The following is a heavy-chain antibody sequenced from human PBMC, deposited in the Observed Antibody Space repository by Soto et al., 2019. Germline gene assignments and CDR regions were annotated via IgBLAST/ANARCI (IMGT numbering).Heavy chain of an antibody. CDR2: INHSGST. J-gene: IGHJ5*02. CDR3: ARDSYSPRNWFDP. Sequence: QVQLQQWGAGLLKPSETLSLTCAVYGGSFSGYYWSWIRQPPGKGLEWIGEINHSGSTNYNPSLKSRVTISVDTSKNQSSLKLSSVTAADTAVYYCARDSYSPRNWFDPWGQGTLVTVSS. D-gene: IGHD5-18*01. CDR1: GGSFSGYY. V-gene: IGHV4-34*01.